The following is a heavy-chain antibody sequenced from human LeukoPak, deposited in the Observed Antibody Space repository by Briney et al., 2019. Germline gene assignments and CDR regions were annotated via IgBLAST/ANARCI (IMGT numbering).Heavy chain of an antibody. J-gene: IGHJ3*02. CDR3: ARDDYAAFDI. V-gene: IGHV1-18*01. CDR1: GYTFSSYG. D-gene: IGHD4-17*01. CDR2: IRGDNGDT. Sequence: GASVKVSCKTSGYTFSSYGITWVRQAPGQGLEWVGWIRGDNGDTNYAQKLQGRVTMTTDTSTSTAYMELRSLRSDDTAVYYCARDDYAAFDIWGQGTMVTVSS.